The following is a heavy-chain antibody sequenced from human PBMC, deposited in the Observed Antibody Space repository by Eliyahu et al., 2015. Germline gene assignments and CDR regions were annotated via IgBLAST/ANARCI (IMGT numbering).Heavy chain of an antibody. D-gene: IGHD6-19*01. CDR3: ARGRAVAGSI. J-gene: IGHJ4*02. CDR2: IYTSGST. CDR1: GGSISSGSNY. Sequence: QVQLQESGPGLVKPSQTLSLTCTVSGGSISSGSNYWSWIRQPAGKGPEWIGRIYTSGSTSYNPSLKSRVTISVDTSKNQFSLKLSSVTAADTAVYYCARGRAVAGSIWGQGTLVTVSS. V-gene: IGHV4-61*02.